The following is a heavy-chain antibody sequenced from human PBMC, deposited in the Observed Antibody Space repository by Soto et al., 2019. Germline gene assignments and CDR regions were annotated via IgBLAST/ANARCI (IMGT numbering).Heavy chain of an antibody. CDR2: ISSSSSYI. D-gene: IGHD3-22*01. V-gene: IGHV3-21*01. CDR3: ARETYYDSSGYLGTLGY. CDR1: GFTFSSYS. Sequence: PGGSLRLSCAASGFTFSSYSMNWVRQAPGKGLEWVSSISSSSSYIYYADSVKGRFTISRDNAKNSLYLQMNSLRAEDTAVYYCARETYYDSSGYLGTLGYWGQGTLVTVSS. J-gene: IGHJ4*02.